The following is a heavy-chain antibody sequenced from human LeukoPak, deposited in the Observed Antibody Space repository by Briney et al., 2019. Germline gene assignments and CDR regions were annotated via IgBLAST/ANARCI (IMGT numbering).Heavy chain of an antibody. D-gene: IGHD3-3*01. V-gene: IGHV3-7*01. CDR3: ARDRNTDFWSGYYTNYFDD. CDR1: GFTFRTYW. J-gene: IGHJ4*02. CDR2: IKQDGSEK. Sequence: PGGSLRLSCAASGFTFRTYWMNWVRQAPGKGLEWVANIKQDGSEKYYVDSVKGRFSISRDNAKNSVYLQMNSLRAEDTAVYFCARDRNTDFWSGYYTNYFDDWGQGILVTVSS.